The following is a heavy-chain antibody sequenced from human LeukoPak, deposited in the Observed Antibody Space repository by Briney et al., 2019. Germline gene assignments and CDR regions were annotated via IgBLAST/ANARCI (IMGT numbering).Heavy chain of an antibody. J-gene: IGHJ3*01. CDR3: ARALIVGTAMVRDSVAFDF. Sequence: GASVKVSCKASGYTFTSYGISWVRQAPGQGLEWMGWISAYNGNTNYAQKLQGRVTMTTDTSTSTAYMELRSLRSDDTAVYYCARALIVGTAMVRDSVAFDFWGQGTMVTVSS. CDR1: GYTFTSYG. CDR2: ISAYNGNT. D-gene: IGHD5-18*01. V-gene: IGHV1-18*01.